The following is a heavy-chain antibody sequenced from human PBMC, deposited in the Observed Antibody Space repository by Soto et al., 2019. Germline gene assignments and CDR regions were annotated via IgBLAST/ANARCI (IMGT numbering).Heavy chain of an antibody. V-gene: IGHV1-3*01. J-gene: IGHJ4*02. CDR2: INAGNGNT. D-gene: IGHD3-22*01. CDR1: GYTFTDYY. CDR3: ARGSGYYYWDDY. Sequence: ASVKVSCKASGYTFTDYYMHWVRQAPGQGLEWMGWINAGNGNTKYSQKFQGRVTITRDTSASTAYMELSSLRSEDTAVYYCARGSGYYYWDDYWGQGTLVTVSS.